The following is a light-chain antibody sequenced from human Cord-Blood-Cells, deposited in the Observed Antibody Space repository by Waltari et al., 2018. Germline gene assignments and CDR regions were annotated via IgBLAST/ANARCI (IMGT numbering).Light chain of an antibody. CDR1: QSVSSSY. Sequence: EIVLTQSPATLSLSPGERATLSCGASQSVSSSYLAWYQQKPGLAPRLLIYDASSRATGIPDRCSGSGSGTDFTLTISRLEPEEFAVYYCQQYGSSLWTFGQGTKVEIK. CDR3: QQYGSSLWT. CDR2: DAS. J-gene: IGKJ1*01. V-gene: IGKV3D-20*01.